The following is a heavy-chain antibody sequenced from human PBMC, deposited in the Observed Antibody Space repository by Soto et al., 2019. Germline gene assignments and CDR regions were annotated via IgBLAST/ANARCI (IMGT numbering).Heavy chain of an antibody. CDR2: IWYDGSNK. CDR1: GFTFSSYG. D-gene: IGHD6-6*01. Sequence: GGSLRLSCAASGFTFSSYGMHWVRQAPGKGLEWVAVIWYDGSNKYYADSVKGRFTISRDNSKNTLYLQMNSLRAEDTAVYYWARDRAYSRSSVDYWGQGTLVSVSS. CDR3: ARDRAYSRSSVDY. V-gene: IGHV3-33*01. J-gene: IGHJ4*02.